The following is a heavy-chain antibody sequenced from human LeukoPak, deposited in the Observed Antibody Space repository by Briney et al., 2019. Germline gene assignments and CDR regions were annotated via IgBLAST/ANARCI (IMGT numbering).Heavy chain of an antibody. V-gene: IGHV3-30*02. CDR1: GFIFSSYG. J-gene: IGHJ4*02. CDR2: TRSDGSDK. Sequence: GGSLRLSCVASGFIFSSYGMHWVRQAPGKGPEWVAFTRSDGSDKYYTGSVKGRFTISRDNSKNTLYLQMNSLRAEDTAVYYCGKHDGASDYWGQGTLVTVSS. CDR3: GKHDGASDY. D-gene: IGHD4/OR15-4a*01.